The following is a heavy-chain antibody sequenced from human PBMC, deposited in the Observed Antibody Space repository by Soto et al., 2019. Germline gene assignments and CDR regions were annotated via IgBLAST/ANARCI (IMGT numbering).Heavy chain of an antibody. Sequence: GGSLRLSCAASGFTFSSYAMNWVRQAPGRGLEWVALISHDGINKYYADSVRGRFTISRDSSTNTLYLQMNSLRAADTAVYYCGRCTSTSCHLGSDYWGQGTLVTVSS. CDR3: GRCTSTSCHLGSDY. D-gene: IGHD2-2*01. CDR2: ISHDGINK. J-gene: IGHJ4*02. CDR1: GFTFSSYA. V-gene: IGHV3-30-3*01.